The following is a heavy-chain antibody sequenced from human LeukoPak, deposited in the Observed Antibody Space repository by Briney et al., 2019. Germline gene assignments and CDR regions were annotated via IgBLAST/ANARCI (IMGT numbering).Heavy chain of an antibody. D-gene: IGHD2-15*01. CDR3: AKAYKGYCSGGSCYSIPPV. Sequence: PVGSLRLSCAASGFTFSSYGMHWVRQAPGKGLEWVAFIRYDGSNKYYADSVKGRFTISRDNSKNTLYLQMNSLRAEDTAVYYCAKAYKGYCSGGSCYSIPPVWGQGTLVTVSS. CDR2: IRYDGSNK. V-gene: IGHV3-30*02. CDR1: GFTFSSYG. J-gene: IGHJ4*02.